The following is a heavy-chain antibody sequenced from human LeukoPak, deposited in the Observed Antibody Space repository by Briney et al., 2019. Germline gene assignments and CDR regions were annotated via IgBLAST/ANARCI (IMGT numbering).Heavy chain of an antibody. CDR1: GGSISSSSYY. J-gene: IGHJ4*02. Sequence: PSETLSLTCTVSGGSISSSSYYWGWIRQPPGKGLEWIGSIYYSGSTYYNPSLKSRVTISVDTSKNQFSLNLSSVTAADTAVYYCARLNYYYDSSGYYPSSPFDYWGQGTLVTVSS. CDR3: ARLNYYYDSSGYYPSSPFDY. V-gene: IGHV4-39*01. CDR2: IYYSGST. D-gene: IGHD3-22*01.